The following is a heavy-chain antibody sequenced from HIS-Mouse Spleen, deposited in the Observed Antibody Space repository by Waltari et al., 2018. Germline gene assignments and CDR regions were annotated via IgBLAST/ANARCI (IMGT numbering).Heavy chain of an antibody. Sequence: QVQLVQSGAEVKKPGASVKVSCKVSGYTLTELSIHWVRQAPGKGLEWMGGFDPEDGETIYAQKFQGRVTMTEDTSTDTAYMELSSLRSEDTAVYYCATQGLKGATTFYSFDYWGQGTLVTVSS. V-gene: IGHV1-24*01. J-gene: IGHJ4*02. CDR3: ATQGLKGATTFYSFDY. CDR1: GYTLTELS. CDR2: FDPEDGET. D-gene: IGHD1-26*01.